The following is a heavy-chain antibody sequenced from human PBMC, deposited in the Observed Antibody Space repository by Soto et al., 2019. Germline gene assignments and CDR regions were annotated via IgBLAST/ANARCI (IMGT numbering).Heavy chain of an antibody. CDR1: GFTVSSNY. Sequence: GGSLRLSCAASGFTVSSNYMSWVRQAPGKGLEWVSVIYSGGSTYYADSVKGRFTISRDNSKNTLYLQMNSLRAEDTAVYYCARSTPGDSSGYHYYYYGMDVWGQGTTVTVSS. J-gene: IGHJ6*02. CDR2: IYSGGST. CDR3: ARSTPGDSSGYHYYYYGMDV. V-gene: IGHV3-53*01. D-gene: IGHD3-22*01.